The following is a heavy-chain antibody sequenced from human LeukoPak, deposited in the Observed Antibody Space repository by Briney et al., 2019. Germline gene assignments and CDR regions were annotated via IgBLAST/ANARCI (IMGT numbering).Heavy chain of an antibody. CDR3: ARQQYYDFWSGYYYGMDV. J-gene: IGHJ6*02. CDR1: GFTFSSYA. CDR2: ISGSGGST. D-gene: IGHD3-3*01. Sequence: GGSLRLSCAASGFTFSSYAMSWVRQAPGKGLEWVSAISGSGGSTYYADSVKGRFTISRDNSKNTLYLQMNSLGAEDTAVYYCARQQYYDFWSGYYYGMDVWGQGTTVTVSS. V-gene: IGHV3-23*01.